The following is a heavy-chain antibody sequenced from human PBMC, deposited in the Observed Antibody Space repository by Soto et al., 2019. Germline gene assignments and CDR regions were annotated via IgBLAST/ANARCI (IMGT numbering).Heavy chain of an antibody. CDR1: GFTFSSYW. Sequence: GSLRLSCAASGFTFSSYWMSWVRQAPGKGLEWIGEINHSGSTNYNPSLKSRVTISVDTSKNQYSLKLSSVTAADTAVYYCARAYYYGSGSYWFQDGMDVWGQGTTVTVSS. CDR2: INHSGST. D-gene: IGHD3-10*01. J-gene: IGHJ6*02. CDR3: ARAYYYGSGSYWFQDGMDV. V-gene: IGHV4-34*01.